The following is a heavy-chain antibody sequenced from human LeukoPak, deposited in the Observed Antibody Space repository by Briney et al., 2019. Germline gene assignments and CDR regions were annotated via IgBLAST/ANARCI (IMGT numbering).Heavy chain of an antibody. V-gene: IGHV3-9*01. CDR2: ISWNSGSI. CDR3: AKGASYSSGWSASDY. Sequence: GGSLRLSCAASGFTFDDYAMHWVRQAPGKGLEWVSGISWNSGSIGYADSVKGRFTISKDNAKNSLYLQMNSLRAEDTALYYCAKGASYSSGWSASDYWGQGTLVTVSS. J-gene: IGHJ4*02. D-gene: IGHD6-19*01. CDR1: GFTFDDYA.